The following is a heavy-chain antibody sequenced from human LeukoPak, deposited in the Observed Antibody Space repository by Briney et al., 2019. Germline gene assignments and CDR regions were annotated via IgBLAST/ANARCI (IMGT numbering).Heavy chain of an antibody. CDR1: GGSIRSYY. V-gene: IGHV4-59*01. J-gene: IGHJ4*02. CDR3: ARSYDTNFDY. CDR2: IYFSGST. D-gene: IGHD3-3*01. Sequence: SETLSLTCTVSGGSIRSYYWSWIRQPPGEGLEWIGYIYFSGSTSYNPSLKSRVTISVDRSKNQFSLKLSSVAAADTAVYYCARSYDTNFDYWGQGTLVTVSS.